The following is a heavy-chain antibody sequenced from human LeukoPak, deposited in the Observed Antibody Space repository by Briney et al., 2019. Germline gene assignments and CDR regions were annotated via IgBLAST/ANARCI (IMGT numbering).Heavy chain of an antibody. CDR2: ISSSSSYI. CDR1: GFTFSSYS. D-gene: IGHD6-13*01. V-gene: IGHV3-21*01. J-gene: IGHJ3*02. Sequence: PGGSLRLSCAASGFTFSSYSMNWVRQAPGKGLEWVSSISSSSSYIYYADSVKGRFTISRDNAKNSLYLQMNSLRAEDTAVYYCAKDLGWQQLVRDAFDIWGQGTMVTVSS. CDR3: AKDLGWQQLVRDAFDI.